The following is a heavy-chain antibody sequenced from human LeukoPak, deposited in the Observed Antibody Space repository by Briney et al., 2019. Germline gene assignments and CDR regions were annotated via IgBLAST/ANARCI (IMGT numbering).Heavy chain of an antibody. CDR2: ISGSGGST. Sequence: GGSLRLSCAASGFTFSSYAMSWARQAPGKGLEWVTAISGSGGSTYYADSVKGRFTISRDNSKNTLYLQMNSLRAEDTAVYYCAKRGPYYDILTGYYRDWGQGTLVTVSS. CDR3: AKRGPYYDILTGYYRD. D-gene: IGHD3-9*01. V-gene: IGHV3-23*01. CDR1: GFTFSSYA. J-gene: IGHJ4*02.